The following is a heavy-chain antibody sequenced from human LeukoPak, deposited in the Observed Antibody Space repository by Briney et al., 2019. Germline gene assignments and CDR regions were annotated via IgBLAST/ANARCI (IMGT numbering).Heavy chain of an antibody. CDR3: ARSIVGVRKRNDY. CDR1: GYTFTSYD. CDR2: MNPNSGHT. V-gene: IGHV1-8*01. D-gene: IGHD1-26*01. J-gene: IGHJ4*02. Sequence: ASVKVSCKATGYTFTSYDIIWVRQASGQGLERMGWMNPNSGHTGYAQKFQGRVTMTRTTSISPAYMELTSLTSEDSAVYYCARSIVGVRKRNDYWGQGTLVTVSS.